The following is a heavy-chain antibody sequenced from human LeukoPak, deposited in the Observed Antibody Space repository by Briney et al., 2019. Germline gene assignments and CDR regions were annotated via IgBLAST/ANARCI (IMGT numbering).Heavy chain of an antibody. D-gene: IGHD5-12*01. CDR2: ISGSGGST. CDR3: AKDAVATTYYFDY. J-gene: IGHJ4*02. Sequence: GGSLRLSCAASGFTFSSYGMSWVRQAPGKGLEWVSAISGSGGSTYYADSVKGRFTISRDNSKNTLYLQLSSLRVEDTAVYYCAKDAVATTYYFDYWGQGTLVTVSS. V-gene: IGHV3-23*01. CDR1: GFTFSSYG.